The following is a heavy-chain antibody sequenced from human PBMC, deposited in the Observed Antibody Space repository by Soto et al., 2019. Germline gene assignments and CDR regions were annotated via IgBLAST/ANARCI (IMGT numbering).Heavy chain of an antibody. CDR2: MWYDGSQK. V-gene: IGHV3-33*01. CDR1: GFTFSTYA. D-gene: IGHD3-3*02. Sequence: QVQLVESGGGVVQPGGSLRLSCAASGFTFSTYAMHWVRQAPGKGLEWVAVMWYDGSQKYYADSVKGRFTISRDNSKNTVSLQMSSLRAEDTAVYYCARAKTSLASRLYYGMDVWGQGTTVIV. J-gene: IGHJ6*02. CDR3: ARAKTSLASRLYYGMDV.